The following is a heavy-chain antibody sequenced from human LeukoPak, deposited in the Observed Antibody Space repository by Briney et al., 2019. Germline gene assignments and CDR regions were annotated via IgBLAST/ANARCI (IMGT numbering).Heavy chain of an antibody. D-gene: IGHD1-26*01. CDR1: GASISSYY. J-gene: IGHJ3*02. Sequence: SETLSLTCTVSGASISSYYWSWIRQPPGKGVEWIGYIYHSGSTVYRPSLKSRVTISVDTSKNQFSLKLSSVTAADTAVYYCASALFIESAFDIWGQGTMVTVSS. CDR2: IYHSGST. V-gene: IGHV4-59*01. CDR3: ASALFIESAFDI.